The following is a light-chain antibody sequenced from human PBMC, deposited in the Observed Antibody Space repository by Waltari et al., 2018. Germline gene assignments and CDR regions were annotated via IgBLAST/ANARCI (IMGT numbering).Light chain of an antibody. Sequence: IQMTQSPSTLSASVGDRVTITCRASQNINNWLAWYQQTPGRAPKLLIYEASSLESGVPSRFRVSGSGTLFTLTITSLQPDDVALYYCQQYKTFSRTFGQGTQVEIK. CDR1: QNINNW. V-gene: IGKV1-5*01. J-gene: IGKJ1*01. CDR3: QQYKTFSRT. CDR2: EAS.